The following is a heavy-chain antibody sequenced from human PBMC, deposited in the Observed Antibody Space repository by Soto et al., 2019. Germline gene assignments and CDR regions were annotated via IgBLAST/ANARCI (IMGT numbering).Heavy chain of an antibody. J-gene: IGHJ6*02. CDR2: IVPLFRTT. D-gene: IGHD6-13*01. Sequence: QVQLVQSGAEAKKPGSSVKVSCTTSGGTFSSYAISWVRQAPGQGLEWMGGIVPLFRTTNYAQKFQGRVIISADTSAYRVYMRLSGLRCGGTGVYYCARGGYSSTWSNLLDRSGLDVWGQGTTVTVSS. V-gene: IGHV1-69*06. CDR1: GGTFSSYA. CDR3: ARGGYSSTWSNLLDRSGLDV.